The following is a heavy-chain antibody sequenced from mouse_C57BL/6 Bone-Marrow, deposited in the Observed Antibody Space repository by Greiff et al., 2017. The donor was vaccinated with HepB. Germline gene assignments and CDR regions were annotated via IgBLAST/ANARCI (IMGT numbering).Heavy chain of an antibody. CDR3: ARGVDWYFDV. Sequence: VQLQQPGAELVMPGASVKLSCKASGYTFTSYWMHWVKQRPGQGLEWIGEIDPSDSYTNYNQKFKGKSTLTVDKSSSTAYMQLSSLTSEDSAVYYCARGVDWYFDVWGTGTTVTVSS. J-gene: IGHJ1*03. D-gene: IGHD1-1*01. V-gene: IGHV1-69*01. CDR1: GYTFTSYW. CDR2: IDPSDSYT.